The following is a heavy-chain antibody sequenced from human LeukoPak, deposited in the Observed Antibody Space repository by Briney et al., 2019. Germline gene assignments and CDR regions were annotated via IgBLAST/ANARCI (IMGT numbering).Heavy chain of an antibody. CDR1: GFTFSSYG. V-gene: IGHV3-30*03. CDR3: ARDAALLRLGYYYYGMDV. CDR2: ISYDGSNK. D-gene: IGHD5-12*01. Sequence: PGGSLRLSCAASGFTFSSYGMHWVRQAPGKGLEWVAVISYDGSNKYYADSVKGRFTFSRDNSKNTLYLQMNSLRAEDTAVYYCARDAALLRLGYYYYGMDVWGQGTTVTVSS. J-gene: IGHJ6*02.